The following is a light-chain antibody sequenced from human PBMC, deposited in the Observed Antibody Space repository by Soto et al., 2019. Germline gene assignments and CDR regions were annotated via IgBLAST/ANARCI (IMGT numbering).Light chain of an antibody. Sequence: EILLTQSPGTLSLSPGERAPPSCRSSQSVTSSYLAWYQQKPGQAPRLLIYGASSRATGIPDRFSGSESGTDFTLTISRLEPEDFAVYYCQQYGSSPLTCGGGTKVDIK. CDR2: GAS. CDR1: QSVTSSY. CDR3: QQYGSSPLT. V-gene: IGKV3-20*01. J-gene: IGKJ4*01.